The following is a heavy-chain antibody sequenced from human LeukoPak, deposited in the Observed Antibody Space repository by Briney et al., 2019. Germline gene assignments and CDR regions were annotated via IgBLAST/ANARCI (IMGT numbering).Heavy chain of an antibody. Sequence: PGGSLRLSCAASGFTFSSYAMSWVRQSPGKGLEWVSAISGSGGSTYYADSVKGRFTISRDNSKNTLYLQMNSLRAEDTAVYYCALFGELVAEYFQHWGQGTLVTVSS. D-gene: IGHD3-10*02. J-gene: IGHJ1*01. V-gene: IGHV3-23*01. CDR3: ALFGELVAEYFQH. CDR1: GFTFSSYA. CDR2: ISGSGGST.